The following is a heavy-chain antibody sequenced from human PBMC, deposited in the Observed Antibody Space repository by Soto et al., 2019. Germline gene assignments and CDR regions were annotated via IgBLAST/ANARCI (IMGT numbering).Heavy chain of an antibody. CDR1: GFSLSTSGAG. CDR2: VYWDDDK. CDR3: AYGVSGGWLTGSYYDY. Sequence: SGPTLVNPTQTLTLTCTFSGFSLSTSGAGVGWIRQPPPKALDCLAVVYWDDDKRYNPSLKSRLAITKDTSKNQLILTMTNMDPVATATYYCAYGVSGGWLTGSYYDYWGPGTLVTVSS. V-gene: IGHV2-5*02. J-gene: IGHJ4*02. D-gene: IGHD1-26*01.